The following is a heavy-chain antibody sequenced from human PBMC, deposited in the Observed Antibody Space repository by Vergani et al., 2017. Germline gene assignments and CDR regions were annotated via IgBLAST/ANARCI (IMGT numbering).Heavy chain of an antibody. V-gene: IGHV4-59*01. CDR2: IYYSGST. J-gene: IGHJ5*02. CDR1: GGSISSYY. Sequence: QVQLQESGPGLVKSSETLSLTCTVSGGSISSYYWSWIRQPPGKGLEWIGYIYYSGSTNYNPSLKSRVTISVDTSKNQFSLTLTSVTAADTAVYYFASDTHSGQRADRWGQGILVTVTS. D-gene: IGHD6-19*01. CDR3: ASDTHSGQRADR.